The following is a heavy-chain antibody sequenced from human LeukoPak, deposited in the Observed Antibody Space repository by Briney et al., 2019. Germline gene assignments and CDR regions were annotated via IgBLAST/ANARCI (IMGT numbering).Heavy chain of an antibody. CDR2: INPNSGGT. CDR3: ARISWLVDGGGFDY. J-gene: IGHJ4*02. V-gene: IGHV1-2*02. Sequence: ASVKVSCKASGYTFTGYYMHWVRQAPGQGLEWMGWINPNSGGTNYAQKFQGRVTMTRDTSISTAYMELSRLRSDDTAVYYCARISWLVDGGGFDYWGQGTLVSVSS. CDR1: GYTFTGYY. D-gene: IGHD6-19*01.